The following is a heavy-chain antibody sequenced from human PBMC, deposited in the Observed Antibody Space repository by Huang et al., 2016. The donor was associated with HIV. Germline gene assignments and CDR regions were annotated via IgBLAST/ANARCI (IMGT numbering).Heavy chain of an antibody. D-gene: IGHD3-22*01. CDR2: TPGCGGST. Sequence: EVQLLESGGGLAQTGGSLRLSCTASGFTFGSYALTWVRQAPGKGRAWVSVTPGCGGSTDYANSGKVRFTISRDNSKNTLYLQMNSLRAEDTALYYCAKHLGGRRGFTFIVLFGAFDMWGQGTMVTVSS. CDR1: GFTFGSYA. V-gene: IGHV3-23*01. J-gene: IGHJ3*02. CDR3: AKHLGGRRGFTFIVLFGAFDM.